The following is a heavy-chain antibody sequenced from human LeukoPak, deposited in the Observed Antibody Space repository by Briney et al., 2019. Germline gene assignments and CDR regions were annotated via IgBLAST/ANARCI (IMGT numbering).Heavy chain of an antibody. J-gene: IGHJ4*02. V-gene: IGHV4-30-2*01. CDR1: GGSISSGGYS. CDR3: ARGPPSGRYYYDSSGYYYEIPSYFDY. Sequence: SETLSLTCAVSGGSISSGGYSWSWIRQPPGKGLEWIVYIYHSGSTYYNPSLKSRVTISVDRSKNQFSLKLSSVTAADTAVYCCARGPPSGRYYYDSSGYYYEIPSYFDYWGQGTLVTVSS. D-gene: IGHD3-22*01. CDR2: IYHSGST.